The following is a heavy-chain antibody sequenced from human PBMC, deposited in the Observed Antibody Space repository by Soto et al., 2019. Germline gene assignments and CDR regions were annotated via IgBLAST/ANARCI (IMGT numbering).Heavy chain of an antibody. CDR3: ARGPLVVLNYFES. J-gene: IGHJ4*02. Sequence: PGGSLRLSCAASGFTFGNYNMIWVRQAPGKGLEWVSSISTSSSYISYADSVKGRFTISRDNAKNSLYLQMNSLTSDDTAMYFCARGPLVVLNYFESWGQGTLVTVS. V-gene: IGHV3-21*04. CDR1: GFTFGNYN. CDR2: ISTSSSYI.